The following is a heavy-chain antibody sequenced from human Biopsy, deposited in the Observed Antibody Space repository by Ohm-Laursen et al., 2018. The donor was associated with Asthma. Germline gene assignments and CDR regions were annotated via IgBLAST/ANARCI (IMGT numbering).Heavy chain of an antibody. Sequence: GTLSLTCPVSADSISSNNFYWGWIRQPPGKGLEWIATISYTGSTYYNPSLKSRVTISVDTSKNQFSLKLSSVTAADTAVYYCARHSGNYYAQLNYWGQGTLVTVSS. V-gene: IGHV4-39*01. CDR3: ARHSGNYYAQLNY. D-gene: IGHD1-26*01. CDR2: ISYTGST. J-gene: IGHJ4*02. CDR1: ADSISSNNFY.